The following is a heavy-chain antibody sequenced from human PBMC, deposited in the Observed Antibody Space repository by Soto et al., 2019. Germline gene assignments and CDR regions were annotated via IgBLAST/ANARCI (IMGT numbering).Heavy chain of an antibody. CDR2: IKSKTDVGTT. CDR1: GFSFSNAW. J-gene: IGHJ4*02. D-gene: IGHD3-22*01. Sequence: GGSLRLSCAASGFSFSNAWMNWVRQAPGKGLEWVGRIKSKTDVGTTDYAAPVKGRFTISRDDSKNTLYLQMNSLKTEDTAVYYCKTIYHDYDSSGYYYPFDYCGKGPLGTVSS. CDR3: KTIYHDYDSSGYYYPFDY. V-gene: IGHV3-15*07.